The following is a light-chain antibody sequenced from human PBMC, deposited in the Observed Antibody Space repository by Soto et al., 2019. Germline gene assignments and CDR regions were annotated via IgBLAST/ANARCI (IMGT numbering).Light chain of an antibody. CDR3: QQYNNWWT. CDR1: QSVRSS. J-gene: IGKJ1*01. V-gene: IGKV3-15*01. Sequence: EIMMTQSPATLSVSPGERATLSGRASQSVRSSLAWYQQKPGQAPRLLIYGASTMATGIPARFSGSGSGTEFTLTINSLQSEDFAVYYCQQYNNWWTVGQGTKVEIK. CDR2: GAS.